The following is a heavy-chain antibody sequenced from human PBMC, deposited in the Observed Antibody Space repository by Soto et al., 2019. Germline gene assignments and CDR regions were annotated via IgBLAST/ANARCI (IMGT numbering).Heavy chain of an antibody. CDR2: ISYDGSNK. J-gene: IGHJ4*02. D-gene: IGHD6-13*01. Sequence: GGSLRLSCAASGFTFSSYAMHWVRQAPGKGLEWVAVISYDGSNKCYADSVKGRFTISRDNSKNTLYLQMNSLRAEDTAVYYCARGAAGVFHWGQGTLVTVSS. CDR1: GFTFSSYA. CDR3: ARGAAGVFH. V-gene: IGHV3-30-3*01.